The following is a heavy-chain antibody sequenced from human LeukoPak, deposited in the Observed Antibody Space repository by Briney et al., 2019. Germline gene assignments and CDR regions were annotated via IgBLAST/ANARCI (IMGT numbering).Heavy chain of an antibody. CDR3: AAVPHYYDSSGYYRGFWFDP. CDR1: GFTFTSSA. V-gene: IGHV1-58*02. J-gene: IGHJ5*02. D-gene: IGHD3-22*01. CDR2: IVVGSGNT. Sequence: SVKVSCKASGFTFTSSAMQWVRQARGQRLEWIGWIVVGSGNTNYAQKFQERVTITRDMSTSTAYMELSSLRSEDTAVYYCAAVPHYYDSSGYYRGFWFDPWGQGTLVTVSS.